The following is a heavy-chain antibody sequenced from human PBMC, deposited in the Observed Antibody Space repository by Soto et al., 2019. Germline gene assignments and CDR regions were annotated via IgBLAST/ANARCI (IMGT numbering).Heavy chain of an antibody. Sequence: QVQLVQSGAEVKKPWSSVKVSCKASGGTFSSYAISWVRQAPGQGLEWMGGIIPIFGTANYAQKFQGRVTITADESTSTAYMELSSLRSEYTAVYYCARAGESNEVGGLVADYWGQGTLVTVSS. J-gene: IGHJ4*02. D-gene: IGHD5-12*01. CDR2: IIPIFGTA. CDR1: GGTFSSYA. CDR3: ARAGESNEVGGLVADY. V-gene: IGHV1-69*01.